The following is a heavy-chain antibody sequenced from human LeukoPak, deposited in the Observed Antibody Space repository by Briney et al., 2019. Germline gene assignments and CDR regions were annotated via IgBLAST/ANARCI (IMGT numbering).Heavy chain of an antibody. CDR3: GGFGESIGVEY. D-gene: IGHD3-10*01. Sequence: PGLSLRLSCAASEFTFSSYGMHWVRQAPGKGLEWVAIISYDGSNKYYADSVKGRFTISRDNSKNTLYLQMSSLRAEDTAVYYCGGFGESIGVEYWGQGTLVTVFS. CDR1: EFTFSSYG. J-gene: IGHJ4*02. CDR2: ISYDGSNK. V-gene: IGHV3-30*03.